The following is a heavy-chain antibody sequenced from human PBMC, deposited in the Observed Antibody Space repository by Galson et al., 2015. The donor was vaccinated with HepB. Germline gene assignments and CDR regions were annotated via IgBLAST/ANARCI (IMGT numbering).Heavy chain of an antibody. V-gene: IGHV3-33*06. D-gene: IGHD3-10*01. J-gene: IGHJ6*02. Sequence: SLRLSCAASGFTFSSYGMHWVRQAPGKGLEWVAVIWYDGSNKYYADSVKGRFTISRDNSKNTLYLQMNSLRAEDTAVYYCAKNRVRGVIISYYYYYGMDVWGQGTTVTVSS. CDR2: IWYDGSNK. CDR3: AKNRVRGVIISYYYYYGMDV. CDR1: GFTFSSYG.